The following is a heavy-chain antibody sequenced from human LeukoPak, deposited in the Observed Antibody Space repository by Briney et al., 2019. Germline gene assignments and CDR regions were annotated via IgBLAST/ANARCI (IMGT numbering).Heavy chain of an antibody. CDR2: IYYSGST. V-gene: IGHV4-59*01. D-gene: IGHD6-13*01. CDR3: ARTGRGSSSWIYYYYYMDV. J-gene: IGHJ6*03. Sequence: SETLSLTCTVSGGSISSYYWSWIRQPPGKGLEWIGYIYYSGSTNYNPSLKSRVTISVDASKNQFSLKLSSVTAADTAVYYCARTGRGSSSWIYYYYYMDVWGKGTTVTVSS. CDR1: GGSISSYY.